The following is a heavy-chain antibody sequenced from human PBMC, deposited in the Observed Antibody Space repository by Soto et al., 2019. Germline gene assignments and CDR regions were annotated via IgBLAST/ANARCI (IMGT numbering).Heavy chain of an antibody. CDR3: ASVGSTSPQDY. CDR2: MNPNCDNT. V-gene: IGHV1-8*02. D-gene: IGHD6-6*01. J-gene: IGHJ4*02. Sequence: QVQLVQSGAEVKKPGASVKVSCKASGYTFTSYDINWVRQATEQGLEGMGWMNPNCDNTVYTQKFQGRVTMTRNTSRSTSDMELSSLRSEDTAVYYCASVGSTSPQDYWGQGTLVTVSS. CDR1: GYTFTSYD.